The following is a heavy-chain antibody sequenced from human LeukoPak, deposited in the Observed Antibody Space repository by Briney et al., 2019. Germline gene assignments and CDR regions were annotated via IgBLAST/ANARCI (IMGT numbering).Heavy chain of an antibody. CDR2: INSDGSST. CDR3: ASGRYNSGGYFFDY. V-gene: IGHV3-74*01. CDR1: GFTFSSYW. D-gene: IGHD2-15*01. Sequence: GGSLRLSCAASGFTFSSYWIHWVRQAPGKGLVWISRINSDGSSTSYADSVKGRFTISRDNAKNTLYLQMNSLRAEDTAVYFCASGRYNSGGYFFDYWGQGTLVTVSS. J-gene: IGHJ4*02.